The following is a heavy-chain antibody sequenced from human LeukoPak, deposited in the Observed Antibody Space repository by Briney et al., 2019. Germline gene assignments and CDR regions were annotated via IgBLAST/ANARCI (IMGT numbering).Heavy chain of an antibody. CDR3: ARESLWFGESY. V-gene: IGHV3-21*01. CDR1: GCTFSSYS. J-gene: IGHJ4*02. D-gene: IGHD3-10*01. CDR2: ISSSSSYI. Sequence: GESLGLSCAASGCTFSSYSKNWVRQAPGKGLEWVSSISSSSSYIYYADSVKGRFTISRDNAKNSLYLQMNSLRAEDTAVYYCARESLWFGESYWGQGTLVTVSS.